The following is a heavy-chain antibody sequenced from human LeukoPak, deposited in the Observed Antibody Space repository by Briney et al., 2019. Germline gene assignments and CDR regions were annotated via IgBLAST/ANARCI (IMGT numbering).Heavy chain of an antibody. CDR2: ISGSGGST. Sequence: GGSLRLSCAASGFTFSSYAMSWVRQAPGQWLEWVSAISGSGGSTYYADSVKGRFTISRDNSKNTLYLQMNSLRAEDTAVYFCQKTAYDILTGYSLDFDYWGQGTLVTVSS. D-gene: IGHD3-9*01. V-gene: IGHV3-23*01. J-gene: IGHJ4*02. CDR3: QKTAYDILTGYSLDFDY. CDR1: GFTFSSYA.